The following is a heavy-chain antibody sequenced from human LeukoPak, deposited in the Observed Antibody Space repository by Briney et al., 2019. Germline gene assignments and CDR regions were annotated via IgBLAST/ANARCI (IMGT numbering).Heavy chain of an antibody. CDR1: GGSISSSSYY. J-gene: IGHJ4*02. V-gene: IGHV4-39*01. CDR2: IYYSGST. D-gene: IGHD6-13*01. CDR3: ARRTLLYSSSWYYFDY. Sequence: SETLSVTCTVSGGSISSSSYYWGCIRQPPGKGLEWIGSIYYSGSTYYNPSLKSRVTISVDTSKNQFSLKLSSVTAADTAVYYCARRTLLYSSSWYYFDYWGQGTLVTVSS.